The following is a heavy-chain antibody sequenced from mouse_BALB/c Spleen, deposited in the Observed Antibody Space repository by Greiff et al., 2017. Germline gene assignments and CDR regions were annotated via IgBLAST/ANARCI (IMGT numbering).Heavy chain of an antibody. V-gene: IGHV14-3*02. D-gene: IGHD2-14*01. Sequence: EVKVEESGAELVKPGASVKLSCTASGFNIKDTYMHWVKQRPEQGLEWIGRIDPANGNTKYDPKFQGKATITADTSSNTAYLQLSSLTSEDTAVYYCARLGYDRDYYAMDYWGQGTSVTVSS. CDR1: GFNIKDTY. CDR2: IDPANGNT. CDR3: ARLGYDRDYYAMDY. J-gene: IGHJ4*01.